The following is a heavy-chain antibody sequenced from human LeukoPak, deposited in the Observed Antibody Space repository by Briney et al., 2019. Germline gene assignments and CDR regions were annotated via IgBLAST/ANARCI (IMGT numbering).Heavy chain of an antibody. CDR2: ISYDGSNK. CDR3: AKDLLLWFGELQSPLDY. J-gene: IGHJ4*02. Sequence: PGRSLRLSCAASGFTFSSYGMHWVRQAPGKGLEWVAVISYDGSNKYYADSVKGRFTISRDNSKNTLYLQMNSLRAEDTAVYYCAKDLLLWFGELQSPLDYWGQGTLVTVSS. D-gene: IGHD3-10*01. CDR1: GFTFSSYG. V-gene: IGHV3-30*18.